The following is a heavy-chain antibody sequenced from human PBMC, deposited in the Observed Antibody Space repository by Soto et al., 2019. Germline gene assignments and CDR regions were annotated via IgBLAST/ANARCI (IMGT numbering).Heavy chain of an antibody. CDR2: ISYDGSNK. J-gene: IGHJ4*02. CDR1: GFTFSSYA. CDR3: APREEDIVVVVAATPDY. V-gene: IGHV3-30-3*01. D-gene: IGHD2-15*01. Sequence: GGSLRLSCAASGFTFSSYAMHWVRQAPGKGLEWVAVISYDGSNKYYADSVKGRITISRDNSKNTLYLQMNSLRAEDTAVYYCAPREEDIVVVVAATPDYWGQGTLVTVSS.